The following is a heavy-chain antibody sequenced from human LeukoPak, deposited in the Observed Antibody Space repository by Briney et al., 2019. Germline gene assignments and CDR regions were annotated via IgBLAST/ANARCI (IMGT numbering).Heavy chain of an antibody. Sequence: GASVKVSCKASGYTFTSYGISWVRQAPGQGLEWMGWISAYNGNTNYEQKLQGRVTMTTDTSTSTAYMELRSLRSDDTAVYYCARSVDTAMVAIGDAFDIWGQGTMVTVSS. D-gene: IGHD5-18*01. V-gene: IGHV1-18*01. CDR1: GYTFTSYG. CDR2: ISAYNGNT. J-gene: IGHJ3*02. CDR3: ARSVDTAMVAIGDAFDI.